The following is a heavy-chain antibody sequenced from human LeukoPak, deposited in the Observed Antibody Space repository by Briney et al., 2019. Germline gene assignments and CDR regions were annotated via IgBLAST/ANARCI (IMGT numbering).Heavy chain of an antibody. CDR3: ARSPSRIWGVLLRVYYFDY. CDR1: GFTVSSNY. V-gene: IGHV3-66*01. CDR2: IYSGGST. D-gene: IGHD3-16*01. Sequence: PGGSLRLSCAASGFTVSSNYMSWVRQAPGKGLEWVSVIYSGGSTYYADSVKGRFTISRDNSKNTLYLQMNSLRAEDTAVYYCARSPSRIWGVLLRVYYFDYWGQGTLVNGSS. J-gene: IGHJ4*02.